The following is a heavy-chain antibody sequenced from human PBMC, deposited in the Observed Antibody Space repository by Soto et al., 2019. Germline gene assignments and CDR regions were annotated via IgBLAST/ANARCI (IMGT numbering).Heavy chain of an antibody. J-gene: IGHJ5*02. CDR3: ARDGLPDDFRTGGYWFDP. CDR1: GFTFSTFA. V-gene: IGHV3-30-3*01. CDR2: ISHDENNK. Sequence: PGGSLRLSCAASGFTFSTFAFHWVRQAPGKGLEWVALISHDENNKYYGDSVKGRFTISRDNSKNTLYMEMNSLRVEDTAIYYCARDGLPDDFRTGGYWFDPWGQGTLVTVSS. D-gene: IGHD3-3*01.